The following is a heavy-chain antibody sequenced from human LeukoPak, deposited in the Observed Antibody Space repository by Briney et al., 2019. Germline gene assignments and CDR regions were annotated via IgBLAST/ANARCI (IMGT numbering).Heavy chain of an antibody. Sequence: PSQTLSLTCTVSGGSISSGDYYWSWIRQPPGKGLEWIGYIYYSGSTYYNPSLKSRVTISVDTSKNQFSLKLSSVTAADTAVYYCARRGYSVYMRGTAFDIWGQGTMVTVSS. V-gene: IGHV4-30-4*08. D-gene: IGHD5/OR15-5a*01. CDR1: GGSISSGDYY. CDR2: IYYSGST. CDR3: ARRGYSVYMRGTAFDI. J-gene: IGHJ3*02.